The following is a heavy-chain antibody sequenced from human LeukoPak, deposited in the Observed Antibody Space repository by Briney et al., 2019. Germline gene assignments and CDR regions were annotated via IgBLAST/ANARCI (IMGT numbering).Heavy chain of an antibody. CDR2: IYSGGST. CDR3: ARDYPDYDFWSGYYNGGGAFDI. V-gene: IGHV3-53*01. D-gene: IGHD3-3*01. Sequence: GGSLRLSCAAYGFTVSSNYMSWVRQAPGKGLEWVSVIYSGGSTYYAASVKGRFTISRDNSKNTLYLQMNSLRAEDTAVYYCARDYPDYDFWSGYYNGGGAFDIWGQGTMVTVSS. J-gene: IGHJ3*02. CDR1: GFTVSSNY.